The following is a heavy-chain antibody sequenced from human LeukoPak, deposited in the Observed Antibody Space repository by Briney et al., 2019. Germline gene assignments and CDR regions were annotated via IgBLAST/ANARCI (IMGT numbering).Heavy chain of an antibody. J-gene: IGHJ4*02. CDR3: ARKYCSSTSCYDY. D-gene: IGHD2-2*01. Sequence: GGSLKISCKGSGYSFTSYWIGWVRQMPGKGLEWMGIIYPGDSDTRYSPSFQGQVTISADKSISTAYLQWSSLKASDTAMYYCARKYCSSTSCYDYWGQGTLVTVSS. CDR2: IYPGDSDT. V-gene: IGHV5-51*01. CDR1: GYSFTSYW.